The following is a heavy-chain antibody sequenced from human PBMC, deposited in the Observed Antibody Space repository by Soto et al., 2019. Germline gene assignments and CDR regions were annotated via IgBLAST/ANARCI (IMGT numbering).Heavy chain of an antibody. Sequence: EVQLVESGGGLVQPGGSLRLSCAASGFTVSSNHMSWVRQAPGKGLEWVSVLYSGGNTYYPDSVKGRLTVSRDNSKNTLYLQMNSLRVEDTAVYYCARKRDAFDILGQGTMVTVSS. CDR2: LYSGGNT. V-gene: IGHV3-66*01. CDR3: ARKRDAFDI. J-gene: IGHJ3*02. CDR1: GFTVSSNH.